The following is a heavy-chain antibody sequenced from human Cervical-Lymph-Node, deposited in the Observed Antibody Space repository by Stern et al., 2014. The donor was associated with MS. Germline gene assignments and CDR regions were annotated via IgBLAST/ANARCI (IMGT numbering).Heavy chain of an antibody. V-gene: IGHV1-46*01. J-gene: IGHJ4*02. CDR2: INPATGGT. CDR3: ARQNMVRGVTELDF. D-gene: IGHD3-10*01. CDR1: GYTFSIYY. Sequence: VQLEESGTEAKKSGASVRVSCKASGYTFSIYYMHWVRQAPGQGLEWLGIINPATGGTTYAQKFQDRVTMTNDTSTSTLYLEMSSLISEDTAVYYCARQNMVRGVTELDFWGQGTLVTVSS.